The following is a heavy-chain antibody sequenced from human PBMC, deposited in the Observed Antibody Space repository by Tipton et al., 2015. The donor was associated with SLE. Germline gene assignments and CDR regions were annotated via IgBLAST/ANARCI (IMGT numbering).Heavy chain of an antibody. V-gene: IGHV4-59*12. Sequence: TLSLTCTVSGGSMSSYSWNWVRQSPGKGLEWIGTIYSSGMTYQNSSLKSRVTISADASKNQFFLKLTSMTAADTAVYYCARGAVPVAGSGWFDPWGQGTLVTVSS. CDR1: GGSMSSYS. J-gene: IGHJ5*01. D-gene: IGHD6-19*01. CDR2: IYSSGMT. CDR3: ARGAVPVAGSGWFDP.